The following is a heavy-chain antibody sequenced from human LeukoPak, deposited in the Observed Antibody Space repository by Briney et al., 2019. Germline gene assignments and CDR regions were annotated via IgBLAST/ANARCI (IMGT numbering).Heavy chain of an antibody. J-gene: IGHJ3*02. CDR1: RFTFNTYA. D-gene: IGHD6-13*01. CDR3: AKGSSSWYFAFDI. V-gene: IGHV3-23*01. CDR2: ISGNGDIT. Sequence: GGSLRLSCAASRFTFNTYAVNWVRQAPGKGLEWVSAISGNGDITYYADSVRGRFTISRDNSKNTLYLQMNSLRAEDTAVYYCAKGSSSWYFAFDIWGQGTMVTVSS.